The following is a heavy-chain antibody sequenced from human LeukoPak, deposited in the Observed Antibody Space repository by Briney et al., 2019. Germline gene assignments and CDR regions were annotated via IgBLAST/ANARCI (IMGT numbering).Heavy chain of an antibody. D-gene: IGHD3-10*01. Sequence: SETLSPTCTVSGGSISSYYWSWIRQPPGKGLEWIGYIYYSGSTNYNPSLKSRVTISVDTSKNQFSLKLSSVTAADTAVYYCARVPYLWFGDTFHPYFDYWGQGTLVTVSS. CDR2: IYYSGST. J-gene: IGHJ4*02. CDR3: ARVPYLWFGDTFHPYFDY. V-gene: IGHV4-59*01. CDR1: GGSISSYY.